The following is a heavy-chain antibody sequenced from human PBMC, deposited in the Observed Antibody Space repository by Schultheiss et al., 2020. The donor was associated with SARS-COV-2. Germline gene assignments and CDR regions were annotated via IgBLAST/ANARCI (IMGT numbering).Heavy chain of an antibody. CDR2: IYYSGST. CDR3: ARNCGGDCYSSLAFDI. CDR1: GGSFSGYY. Sequence: SETLSLTCAVYGGSFSGYYWSWIRQPPGKGLEWIGYIYYSGSTNYNPSLKSRVTMSVDTSKNQFSLKLSSVTAADTAVYYCARNCGGDCYSSLAFDIWGQGTMVSVAS. J-gene: IGHJ3*02. D-gene: IGHD2-21*02. V-gene: IGHV4-59*08.